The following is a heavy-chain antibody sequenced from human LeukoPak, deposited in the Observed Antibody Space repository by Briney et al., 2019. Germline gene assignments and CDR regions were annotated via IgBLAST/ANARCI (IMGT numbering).Heavy chain of an antibody. CDR2: INPSGGST. Sequence: ASVKVSCKASGYTFTSYGISWVRQAPGQGLEWMGIINPSGGSTSYAQKFQGRVTMTRDTSTSTVYMELSSLRSEDTAVYYCARAGYYDILTGYFDYWGQGTLVTVSS. J-gene: IGHJ4*02. V-gene: IGHV1-46*01. CDR1: GYTFTSYG. D-gene: IGHD3-9*01. CDR3: ARAGYYDILTGYFDY.